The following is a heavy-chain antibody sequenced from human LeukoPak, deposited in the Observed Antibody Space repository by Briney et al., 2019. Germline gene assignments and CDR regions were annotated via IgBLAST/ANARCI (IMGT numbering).Heavy chain of an antibody. D-gene: IGHD6-13*01. CDR2: INHSGST. Sequence: PSETLSLTCAVYGGSFSGYYWSWIRQPPGQGLEWIGEINHSGSTNYNPSLKSRVTISVDTSKNQFSLKLSSVTAADTAVYYCARAVYSSSWSNWGQGTLVTVSS. J-gene: IGHJ4*02. V-gene: IGHV4-34*01. CDR3: ARAVYSSSWSN. CDR1: GGSFSGYY.